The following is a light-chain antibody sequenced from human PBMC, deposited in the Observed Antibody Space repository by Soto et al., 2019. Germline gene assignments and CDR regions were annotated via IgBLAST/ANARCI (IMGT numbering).Light chain of an antibody. J-gene: IGKJ2*01. Sequence: EVGLTQSPGTLSLSPGERATLSCRASQSVSNNYLAWYQQKPGQSPKLLIFGSSDRATGIPDRFSGSGSGTYFTLSISSLEPEDFAVYYCQQYGSSPPYAFGQRTKLQIK. CDR3: QQYGSSPPYA. CDR2: GSS. CDR1: QSVSNNY. V-gene: IGKV3-20*01.